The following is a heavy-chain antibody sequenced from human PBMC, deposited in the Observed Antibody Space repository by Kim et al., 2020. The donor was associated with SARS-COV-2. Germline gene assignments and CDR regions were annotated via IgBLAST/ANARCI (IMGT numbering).Heavy chain of an antibody. CDR2: ISGSGGST. V-gene: IGHV3-23*01. CDR3: AKDTGSSGVVTTFDY. J-gene: IGHJ4*02. Sequence: GGSLRLSCAASGFTFSSYAMSWVRQAPGKGLEWVSAISGSGGSTYYADSVKGRFTISRDNSKNTLYLQMNSLRAEDTAVYYCAKDTGSSGVVTTFDYWGQGTLVTVSS. D-gene: IGHD2-21*02. CDR1: GFTFSSYA.